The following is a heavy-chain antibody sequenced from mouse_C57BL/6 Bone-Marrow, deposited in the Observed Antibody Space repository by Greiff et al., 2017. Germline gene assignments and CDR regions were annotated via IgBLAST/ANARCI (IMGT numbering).Heavy chain of an antibody. CDR2: INPSGGYT. D-gene: IGHD2-2*01. CDR1: GYTFTSYT. Sequence: VQGVESGAELARPGASVKMSCKASGYTFTSYTMHWVKQRPGQGLEWIGYINPSGGYTKYNQKFKDKATLTADKSSSTDYMQLSSLTSEDSAVYYCARVLWLRYYAMDYWGQGTSVTVSS. CDR3: ARVLWLRYYAMDY. V-gene: IGHV1-4*01. J-gene: IGHJ4*01.